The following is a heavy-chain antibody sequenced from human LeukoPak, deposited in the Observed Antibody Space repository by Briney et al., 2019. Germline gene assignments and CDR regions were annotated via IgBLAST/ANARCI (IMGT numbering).Heavy chain of an antibody. CDR2: IIPIFGTA. J-gene: IGHJ4*02. CDR1: GGTFSSYA. V-gene: IGHV1-69*13. Sequence: VKVSCKASGGTFSSYAISWVRQAPGQGLEWMGGIIPIFGTANYAQKFKGRVTITADESTNTAYMELRSLRSEDTAVYYCARVVSGRYYFDYWGQGTLVTVSS. CDR3: ARVVSGRYYFDY. D-gene: IGHD3-3*01.